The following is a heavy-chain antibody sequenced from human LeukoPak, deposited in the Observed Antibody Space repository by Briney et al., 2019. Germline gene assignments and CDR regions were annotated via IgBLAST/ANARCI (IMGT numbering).Heavy chain of an antibody. J-gene: IGHJ4*02. V-gene: IGHV3-74*01. CDR2: INTQGTYT. Sequence: GGSLRLSCAASGFTFSSYSMHWVRHDPGRGLLWVSRINTQGTYTNYADSVKGRFTISRDNAKNTLYLQMSSLRADDTAVYYCVIDLGDYNDFWGQGTLVSVSS. CDR1: GFTFSSYS. D-gene: IGHD2-15*01. CDR3: VIDLGDYNDF.